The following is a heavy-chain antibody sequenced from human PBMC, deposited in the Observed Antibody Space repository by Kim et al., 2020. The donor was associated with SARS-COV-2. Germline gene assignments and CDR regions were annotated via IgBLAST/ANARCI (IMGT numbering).Heavy chain of an antibody. J-gene: IGHJ3*02. CDR1: GGSISSSSYY. CDR3: ARDGDSCYDRGRAFDI. CDR2: IYYSGST. V-gene: IGHV4-39*07. Sequence: SETLSLTCTVSGGSISSSSYYWGWIRQPPGKGLEWIGSIYYSGSTYYNPSLKSRVTISVDTSKNQFSLKLSSVTAADPAVYYCARDGDSCYDRGRAFDIWGQGTMVTVSS. D-gene: IGHD5-12*01.